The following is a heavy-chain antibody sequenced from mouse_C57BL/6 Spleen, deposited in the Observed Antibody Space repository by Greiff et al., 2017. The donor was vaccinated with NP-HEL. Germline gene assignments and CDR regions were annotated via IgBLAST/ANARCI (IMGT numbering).Heavy chain of an antibody. V-gene: IGHV1-7*01. D-gene: IGHD2-3*01. CDR3: ARSFYDGYYGSDV. CDR2: INPSSGYT. J-gene: IGHJ1*03. Sequence: QVQLKESGAELAKPGASVKLSCKASGYTFTSYWMHWVKQRPGQGLEWIGYINPSSGYTKYNQKFKDKATLTADKSSSTAYMQLSSLTYEDSAVYYCARSFYDGYYGSDVWGTGTTVTVSS. CDR1: GYTFTSYW.